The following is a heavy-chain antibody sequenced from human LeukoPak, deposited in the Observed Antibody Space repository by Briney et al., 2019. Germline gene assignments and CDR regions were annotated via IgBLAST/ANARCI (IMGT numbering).Heavy chain of an antibody. Sequence: ASVKVSCKTSGYTFSSYGLTWMRQAPGQGPEWLGWSSPYNGNTNYAQKLQGRVTMTTDTSTSTAYMELRSLRSDDTAVYYCARDSYSSSWDYWGQGTLVTVSS. CDR1: GYTFSSYG. J-gene: IGHJ4*02. D-gene: IGHD6-6*01. CDR2: SSPYNGNT. CDR3: ARDSYSSSWDY. V-gene: IGHV1-18*01.